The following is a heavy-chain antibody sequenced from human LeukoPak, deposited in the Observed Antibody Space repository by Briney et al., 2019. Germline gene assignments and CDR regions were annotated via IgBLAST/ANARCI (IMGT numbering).Heavy chain of an antibody. CDR2: IYYSGST. V-gene: IGHV4-59*01. CDR3: ARGQQLVISDNWFDP. Sequence: PSETLPLTCTVSGGSISSYYWSWIRQPPGKGLEWIGYIYYSGSTNYNPSLKSRVTISVDTSKNQFSLKLSSVTAADTAVYYCARGQQLVISDNWFDPWGQGTLVTVSS. J-gene: IGHJ5*02. CDR1: GGSISSYY. D-gene: IGHD6-13*01.